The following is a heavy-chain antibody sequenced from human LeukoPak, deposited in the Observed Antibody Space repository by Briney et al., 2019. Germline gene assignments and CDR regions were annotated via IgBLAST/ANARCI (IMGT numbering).Heavy chain of an antibody. V-gene: IGHV1-8*03. CDR3: AREYYDILTGLYYFDY. CDR2: MNPNSGNT. J-gene: IGHJ4*02. D-gene: IGHD3-9*01. Sequence: ASVKVSCKASGYTFTSYDINWVRQATGQGLEWMGWMNPNSGNTGYAQKFQDRVTITRNTSISTAYMALNSLRSEDTAVYYCAREYYDILTGLYYFDYWGQGTLVTVSS. CDR1: GYTFTSYD.